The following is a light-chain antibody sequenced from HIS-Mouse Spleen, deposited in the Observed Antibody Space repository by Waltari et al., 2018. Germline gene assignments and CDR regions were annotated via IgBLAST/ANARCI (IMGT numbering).Light chain of an antibody. CDR2: EDN. J-gene: IGLJ3*02. Sequence: NFMLTQPHSVSESPGKTVTISCIGSRGSIASNHVQWYQQRPGSAPTTVIYEDNQRPSGVPDRFSGSIDSSSNSASLTISGLKTEDEADYYCQSYDSSNWVFGGGTKLTVL. V-gene: IGLV6-57*02. CDR1: RGSIASNH. CDR3: QSYDSSNWV.